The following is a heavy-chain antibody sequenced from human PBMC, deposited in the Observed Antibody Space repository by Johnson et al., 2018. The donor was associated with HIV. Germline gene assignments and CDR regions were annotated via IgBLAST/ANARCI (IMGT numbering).Heavy chain of an antibody. D-gene: IGHD2-2*01. V-gene: IGHV3-30*03. CDR1: GFTVRTYG. J-gene: IGHJ3*02. CDR3: ARARIEVLPAGAFDI. Sequence: QVQVLESGGGVVQPGKSLRLSCVATGFTVRTYGMHWVRQAPGKGPEWVALISFDGNSRYYADSVKGRFTISRDNSKNTLYLQMNSLTIEDAGVYYCARARIEVLPAGAFDIWGQGTMVTVSS. CDR2: ISFDGNSR.